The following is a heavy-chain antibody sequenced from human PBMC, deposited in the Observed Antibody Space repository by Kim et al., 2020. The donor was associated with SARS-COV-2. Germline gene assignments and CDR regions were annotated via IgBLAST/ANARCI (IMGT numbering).Heavy chain of an antibody. CDR3: ASSVGSSWDFDY. J-gene: IGHJ4*02. V-gene: IGHV4-39*01. D-gene: IGHD6-13*01. Sequence: YSNPSLKSRVTISVDTSKNQFSLKLSSVTAADTAVYYCASSVGSSWDFDYWGQGTLVTVSS.